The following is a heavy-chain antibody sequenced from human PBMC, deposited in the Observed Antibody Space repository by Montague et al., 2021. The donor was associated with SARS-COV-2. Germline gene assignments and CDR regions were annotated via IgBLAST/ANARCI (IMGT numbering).Heavy chain of an antibody. CDR3: AREPQVGAMDY. D-gene: IGHD1-26*01. V-gene: IGHV4-34*01. CDR1: GGSFSGYY. CDR2: IYHSGST. J-gene: IGHJ4*02. Sequence: SETLSLTCAVYGGSFSGYYWSWIRQPPVKGLEWIGEIYHSGSTNYNPSLKSRVTISVDTSKNQFSLRLSSVTAADTAVYYCAREPQVGAMDYWGQGTLVTVSS.